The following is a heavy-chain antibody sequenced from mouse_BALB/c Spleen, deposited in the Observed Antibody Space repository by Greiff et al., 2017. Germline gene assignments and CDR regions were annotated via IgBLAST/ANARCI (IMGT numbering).Heavy chain of an antibody. J-gene: IGHJ3*01. V-gene: IGHV1S81*02. D-gene: IGHD1-2*01. Sequence: QVQLQQPGAELVKPGASVKLSCKASGYTFTSYYMYWVKQRPGQGLEWIGGINPSNGGTNFNEKFKSKATLTVDKSSSTAYMQLSSLTSEDPAVYYCTRSHNSLLRAWFAYWGQGTLVTVSA. CDR2: INPSNGGT. CDR1: GYTFTSYY. CDR3: TRSHNSLLRAWFAY.